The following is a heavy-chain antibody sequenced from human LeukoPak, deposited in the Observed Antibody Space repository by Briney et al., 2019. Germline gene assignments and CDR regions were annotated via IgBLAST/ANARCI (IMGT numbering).Heavy chain of an antibody. CDR2: IISDGSST. CDR1: GFTFSSYW. J-gene: IGHJ4*02. D-gene: IGHD3-10*01. CDR3: ARDRGGSLDY. Sequence: GGSLRLSCAASGFTFSSYWMHWVRQAPGKGLVWVSRIISDGSSTAYVDSVKGRFTVSRDNAENTLYLQMNSLRVEDTAVYYCARDRGGSLDYWGQGTLVTVS. V-gene: IGHV3-74*01.